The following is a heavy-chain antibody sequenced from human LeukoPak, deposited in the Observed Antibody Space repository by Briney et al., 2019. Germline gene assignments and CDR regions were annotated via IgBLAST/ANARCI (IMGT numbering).Heavy chain of an antibody. CDR3: AKGTSSWHEFDY. D-gene: IGHD6-13*01. Sequence: GGSLRLSCAASEFTFSTYAMHWVRQAPGKGPEWVAVMSRDGLDTYYADSVRGRFTISRDNAKNSLHLQMNSLRAENTALYYCAKGTSSWHEFDYWGQGTLVTVSS. CDR2: MSRDGLDT. CDR1: EFTFSTYA. V-gene: IGHV3-30*04. J-gene: IGHJ4*02.